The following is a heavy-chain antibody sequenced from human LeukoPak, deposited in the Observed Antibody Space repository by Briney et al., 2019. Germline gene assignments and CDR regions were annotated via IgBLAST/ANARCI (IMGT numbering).Heavy chain of an antibody. CDR2: INPSGYSA. J-gene: IGHJ4*02. D-gene: IGHD5-18*01. CDR3: ARPHRPDTAMDQSDY. V-gene: IGHV1-46*01. Sequence: ASVKVSCKASGYTFTSYFMHWVRQAPGQGLEWVGVINPSGYSATYAHKFYGRVTMTRDTSTSTVYMELSSLRSEDTAVYYRARPHRPDTAMDQSDYWGQGTLVTVSS. CDR1: GYTFTSYF.